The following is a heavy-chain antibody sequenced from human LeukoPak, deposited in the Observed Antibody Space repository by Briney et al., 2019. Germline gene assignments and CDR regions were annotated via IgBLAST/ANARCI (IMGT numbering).Heavy chain of an antibody. CDR2: IYYSGST. CDR1: GGSISSYY. V-gene: IGHV4-59*01. CDR3: ARGRISLYY. D-gene: IGHD1-14*01. J-gene: IGHJ4*02. Sequence: SETLSLTCTVSGGSISSYYWSWIRQPPGKGLEWIGYIYYSGSTNYNPSLKSRVTISVDTSKNQFSLKLSSVTAADTAVYYCARGRISLYYWGQGTLVTVSS.